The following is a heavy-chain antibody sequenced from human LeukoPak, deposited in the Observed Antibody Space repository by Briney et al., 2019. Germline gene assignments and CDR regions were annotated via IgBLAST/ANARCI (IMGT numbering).Heavy chain of an antibody. V-gene: IGHV3-23*01. CDR1: GFTFSTYT. J-gene: IGHJ4*02. D-gene: IGHD7-27*01. Sequence: GGSLRLSCAASGFTFSTYTMYWVRHPPGKSLEWVSIIGNNGGGIHYADSVKGRFTISRDNFKNALYLQMNSLRVEDTAVYYCAIDPNWGTHSWGQGVLVTVSS. CDR2: IGNNGGGI. CDR3: AIDPNWGTHS.